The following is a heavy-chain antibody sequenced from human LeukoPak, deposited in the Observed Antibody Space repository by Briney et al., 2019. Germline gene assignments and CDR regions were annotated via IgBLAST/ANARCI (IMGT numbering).Heavy chain of an antibody. CDR3: ARVLAAAGHPYYFDY. D-gene: IGHD6-13*01. CDR1: GGSITSSFYS. Sequence: SETLSLTCTVSGGSITSSFYSWGWIRQPPGKELEWIGTIYYSGSTYYTPSLQSRVTISVDTSKNQFSLKLSSVTAADTAVYYCARVLAAAGHPYYFDYWGQGTLVTVSS. V-gene: IGHV4-39*07. CDR2: IYYSGST. J-gene: IGHJ4*02.